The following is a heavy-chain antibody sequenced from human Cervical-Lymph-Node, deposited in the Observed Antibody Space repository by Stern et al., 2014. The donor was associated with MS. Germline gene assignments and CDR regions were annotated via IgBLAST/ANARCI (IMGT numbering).Heavy chain of an antibody. CDR3: ATKAFQS. Sequence: EVKQEQSGTEAKKPGATVKMSCKLSGYTFTHYYVHWVMQAPGNGLEWMCLADPNDGPSLYAVQYRGRVTITADTSTETSYMELASLKSEDTAVYYCATKAFQSWGQGTLVIVAP. CDR1: GYTFTHYY. J-gene: IGHJ1*01. D-gene: IGHD2/OR15-2a*01. CDR2: ADPNDGPS. V-gene: IGHV1-69-2*01.